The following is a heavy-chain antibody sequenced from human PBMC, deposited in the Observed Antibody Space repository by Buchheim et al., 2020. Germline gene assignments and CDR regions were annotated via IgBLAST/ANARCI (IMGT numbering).Heavy chain of an antibody. V-gene: IGHV4-39*07. CDR3: ARVGKYYYDSSGYYEGKYYFDY. CDR1: GGSISSSSYY. J-gene: IGHJ4*02. CDR2: IYYSGST. Sequence: QLQLQESGPGLVKPSETLSLTCTVSGGSISSSSYYWGWIRQPPGKGLEWIGSIYYSGSTYYNPSLKSRVTISVDTSKNQFALKLSSVTAADTAVYYCARVGKYYYDSSGYYEGKYYFDYWGQGTL. D-gene: IGHD3-22*01.